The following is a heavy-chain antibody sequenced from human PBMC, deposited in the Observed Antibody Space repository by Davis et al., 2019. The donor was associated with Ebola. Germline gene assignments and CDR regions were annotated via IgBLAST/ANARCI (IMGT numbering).Heavy chain of an antibody. V-gene: IGHV1-18*01. CDR2: IIPVFHIT. D-gene: IGHD6-13*01. CDR3: ARVLAAAGTD. CDR1: GYTFTNYA. J-gene: IGHJ4*02. Sequence: ASVKVSCKASGYTFTNYAVTWVRQAPGQGLEWMGRIIPVFHITKYAQNFQGRVTMTTDTSTSTAYMELRSLRSDDTAVYYCARVLAAAGTDWGEGTLVTVSS.